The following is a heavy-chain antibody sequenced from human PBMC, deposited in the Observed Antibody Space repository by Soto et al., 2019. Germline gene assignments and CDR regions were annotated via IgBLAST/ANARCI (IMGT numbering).Heavy chain of an antibody. Sequence: EVQLLESGGGLVQPGGSLRLSCAASGFTFSSYAMSWVRQAPGKGLEWVSAISGSGGSTYYADSVKGRFTISRDNSKNTLSLQMNSLRAEDTAVYYCAKVLRGTGSGFDYWGQGTLVTVSS. J-gene: IGHJ4*02. CDR2: ISGSGGST. D-gene: IGHD1-1*01. CDR3: AKVLRGTGSGFDY. V-gene: IGHV3-23*01. CDR1: GFTFSSYA.